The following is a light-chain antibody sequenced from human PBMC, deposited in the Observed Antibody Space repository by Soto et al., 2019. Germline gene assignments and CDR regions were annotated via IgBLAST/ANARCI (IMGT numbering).Light chain of an antibody. J-gene: IGKJ1*01. CDR2: GAS. Sequence: EIVLTQSPDTLSFSPGERATLSCRASQNVTTTHLAWYQHKAGQAPMLLIYGASRRATGIPDRFGGSGSGTDFTLTISRLEPEDFAVYYCQQYGSAPRTFGQGTKVEIK. CDR1: QNVTTTH. CDR3: QQYGSAPRT. V-gene: IGKV3-20*01.